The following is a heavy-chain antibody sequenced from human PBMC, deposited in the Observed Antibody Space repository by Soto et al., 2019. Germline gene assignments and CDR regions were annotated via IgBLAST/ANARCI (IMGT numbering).Heavy chain of an antibody. CDR1: GFTFSSYA. D-gene: IGHD2-15*01. CDR3: AKGTYCSGGSCYPGAFDI. J-gene: IGHJ3*02. V-gene: IGHV3-23*01. CDR2: ISGSGGST. Sequence: EVQLLESGGGLVQPGGSLRLSCAASGFTFSSYAMSWVRQAPGKGLEWVSAISGSGGSTYYADSVKGRFTISRDNSKNTLYLQMNSLRAEDTAVYYCAKGTYCSGGSCYPGAFDIWGQGTMVTVS.